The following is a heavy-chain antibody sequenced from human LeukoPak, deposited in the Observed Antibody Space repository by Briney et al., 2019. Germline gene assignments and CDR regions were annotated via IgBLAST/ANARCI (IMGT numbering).Heavy chain of an antibody. J-gene: IGHJ6*03. CDR2: ISAYNGNT. Sequence: GASVKVSCKASGYTFTTYVISWVRQAPGQGLEWMGWISAYNGNTNYAQKLQGRVTMTTDTSTSTAYMELRSLRSDDTAVYYCARAGSGRYYYYMDVWGKGTTVTVSS. D-gene: IGHD3-10*01. V-gene: IGHV1-18*01. CDR3: ARAGSGRYYYYMDV. CDR1: GYTFTTYV.